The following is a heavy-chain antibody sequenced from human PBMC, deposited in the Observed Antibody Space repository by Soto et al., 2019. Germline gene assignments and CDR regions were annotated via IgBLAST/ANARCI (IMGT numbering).Heavy chain of an antibody. V-gene: IGHV1-8*01. Sequence: ASVKVSCKASGFTFITYDFSWVRQAAGQGLEWMGWMNPNNGNAGFAQEFRDSITMTRNTSISTAYLELSSLRSDDSAVYFCARRKERSGPYYLDLWGQGTQVTVSS. D-gene: IGHD6-25*01. CDR1: GFTFITYD. CDR2: MNPNNGNA. J-gene: IGHJ4*02. CDR3: ARRKERSGPYYLDL.